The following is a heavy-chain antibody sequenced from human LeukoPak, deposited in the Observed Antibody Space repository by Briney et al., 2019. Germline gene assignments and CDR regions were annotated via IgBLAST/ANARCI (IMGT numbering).Heavy chain of an antibody. V-gene: IGHV3-23*01. Sequence: GGSLRPSCAASGFTFSDYAMTWVRQAPGKGLEWVSGISGSSDITYYAESVKGRFTISRDNTRNTLYLQMNSLRAEDTAVYYCAKEKVMATIWGILDYWGQGSLLPLSS. J-gene: IGHJ4*02. CDR2: ISGSSDIT. CDR3: AKEKVMATIWGILDY. D-gene: IGHD5-24*01. CDR1: GFTFSDYA.